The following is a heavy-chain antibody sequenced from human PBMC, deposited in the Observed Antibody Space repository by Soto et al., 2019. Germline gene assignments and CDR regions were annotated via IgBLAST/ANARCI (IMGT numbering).Heavy chain of an antibody. CDR1: GFTFNTYV. V-gene: IGHV3-23*01. J-gene: IGHJ3*01. D-gene: IGHD1-7*01. CDR2: ISYSADKT. CDR3: ARRARTATTNWGAFDV. Sequence: EVQLLESGGGLVQPGVSLRLSCAASGFTFNTYVMNWVRQAPGKGLEWVSTISYSADKTHYADSVKGRFTISRDNSRDTLSLQMHSLRADDAAVYYCARRARTATTNWGAFDVWGQGTMVTVSS.